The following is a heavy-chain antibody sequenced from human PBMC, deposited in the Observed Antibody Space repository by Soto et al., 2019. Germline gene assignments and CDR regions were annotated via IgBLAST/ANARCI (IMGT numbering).Heavy chain of an antibody. CDR3: ARLDSSGWHPFDY. CDR2: IYYSGST. CDR1: GGSISSSSYY. V-gene: IGHV4-39*01. J-gene: IGHJ4*02. Sequence: LSLTCTVSGGSISSSSYYWGWIRQPPGKGLEWIGSIYYSGSTYYNPSLKSRVTISVDTSKNQFSLKLSSVTAADTAVYYCARLDSSGWHPFDYWGQGTLVTVSS. D-gene: IGHD6-19*01.